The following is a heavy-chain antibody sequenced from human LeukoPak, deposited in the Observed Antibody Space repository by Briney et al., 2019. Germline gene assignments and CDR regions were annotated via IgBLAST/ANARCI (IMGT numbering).Heavy chain of an antibody. CDR2: IKQDGSEK. J-gene: IGHJ4*02. CDR3: ARDSAGNDY. D-gene: IGHD6-13*01. V-gene: IGHV3-7*01. Sequence: GGSLRLSCEASGFTFSTYWMSWVRQAPGKGLEWVANIKQDGSEKYVDSVKGRFTISRDNAKNSLYLQMNSLRAEDMAMYYCARDSAGNDYWGQGTLVTVSS. CDR1: GFTFSTYW.